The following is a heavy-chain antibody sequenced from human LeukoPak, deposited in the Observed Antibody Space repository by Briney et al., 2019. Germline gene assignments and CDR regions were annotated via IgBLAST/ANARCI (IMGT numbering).Heavy chain of an antibody. J-gene: IGHJ5*02. Sequence: GGSLRLSCAASGFTFSSYAMSWIRQAPGKGLEWVSYISSSGSTIYYADSVKGRFTISRDNAKNSLYLQMNSLRAEDTAVYYCARIGGCSSTSCYTYNWFDPWGQGTLVTVSS. D-gene: IGHD2-2*02. V-gene: IGHV3-11*01. CDR2: ISSSGSTI. CDR3: ARIGGCSSTSCYTYNWFDP. CDR1: GFTFSSYA.